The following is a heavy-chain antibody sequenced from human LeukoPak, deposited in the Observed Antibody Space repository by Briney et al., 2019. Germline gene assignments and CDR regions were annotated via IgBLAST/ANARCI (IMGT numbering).Heavy chain of an antibody. CDR1: GGSISSGDYY. CDR2: IYYSGST. CDR3: ARVVEQARYSYGDDAFDI. J-gene: IGHJ3*02. V-gene: IGHV4-30-4*01. Sequence: SQTLSLTCTVSGGSISSGDYYWSWIRQPPGKGLEWIGYIYYSGSTYYNPSLKSRVTISVDTSKNQFSLKLSSVTAADTAVYYCARVVEQARYSYGDDAFDIWGQGTMVTVSS. D-gene: IGHD5-18*01.